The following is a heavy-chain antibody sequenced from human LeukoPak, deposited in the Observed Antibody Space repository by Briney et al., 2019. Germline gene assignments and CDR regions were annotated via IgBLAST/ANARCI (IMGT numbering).Heavy chain of an antibody. CDR1: GFTFSSYE. Sequence: PGGSLRLSCAASGFTFSSYEMNWVRQAPGKGLEWVSYISSSGSTIYYADSVKGRFTISRDNAKNSLYLQMNSLRAEDTAVYFCARGGRSAYWYFDLWGRGTLVTVSS. CDR2: ISSSGSTI. CDR3: ARGGRSAYWYFDL. J-gene: IGHJ2*01. V-gene: IGHV3-48*03.